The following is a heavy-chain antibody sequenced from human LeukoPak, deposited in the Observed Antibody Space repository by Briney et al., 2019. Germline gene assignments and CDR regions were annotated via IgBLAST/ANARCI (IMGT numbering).Heavy chain of an antibody. CDR2: ISYDGSNK. V-gene: IGHV3-30-3*01. CDR3: ARPPIVGATPGREYYFDY. CDR1: GFTFSSYA. J-gene: IGHJ4*02. D-gene: IGHD1-26*01. Sequence: GGSLRLSCAASGFTFSSYAMHWVRQAPGKGLEWVAVISYDGSNKYYADSVKGRFTISRDNSKNTLYLQMNSLRAEDTAVYYCARPPIVGATPGREYYFDYWGQGTLVTVSS.